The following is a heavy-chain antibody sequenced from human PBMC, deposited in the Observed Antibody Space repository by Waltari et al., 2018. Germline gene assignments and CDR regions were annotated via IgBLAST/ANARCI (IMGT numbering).Heavy chain of an antibody. D-gene: IGHD5-12*01. CDR3: ARDRGYSGYDLLDAFDI. V-gene: IGHV4-30-4*08. J-gene: IGHJ3*02. CDR1: GGSISGADYY. Sequence: QVQLQESGPGLVKPSQTLSLICTVSGGSISGADYYWSWVRQPPGKGLEWIGYSYYSGSTYYNPSLKSRVTISVDTSKNQFSLKLSSVTAADTAVYYCARDRGYSGYDLLDAFDIWGLGTIVTVSS. CDR2: SYYSGST.